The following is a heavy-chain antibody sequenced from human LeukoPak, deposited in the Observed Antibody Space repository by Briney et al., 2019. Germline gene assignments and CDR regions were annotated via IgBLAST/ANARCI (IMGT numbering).Heavy chain of an antibody. J-gene: IGHJ4*02. V-gene: IGHV3-48*01. Sequence: GGSLRLSCAASGFTFSSYSMNWVRQAPGKGLEWVSYISSSSSTIYYADSVKGRFTISRDNAKNSLYLQMNSLRAEDTAVYYCARDTYYYDSSGYYYCRGDYWGQGTLVTVSS. D-gene: IGHD3-22*01. CDR1: GFTFSSYS. CDR3: ARDTYYYDSSGYYYCRGDY. CDR2: ISSSSSTI.